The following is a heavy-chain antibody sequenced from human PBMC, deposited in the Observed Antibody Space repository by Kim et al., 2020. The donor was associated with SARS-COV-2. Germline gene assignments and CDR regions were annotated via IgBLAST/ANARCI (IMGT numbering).Heavy chain of an antibody. CDR2: ISRNSYYT. V-gene: IGHV3-11*06. CDR1: GFIFSDYY. CDR3: ATDLLGISIAAFDI. Sequence: GGSLRLSCAASGFIFSDYYMTWIRQAPGKGLEWVSYISRNSYYTNYADSVKGRFTISRDDAKNSLYLQMNSLRAEDTAVYYCATDLLGISIAAFDIGGLGTSVTVSS. D-gene: IGHD3-3*02. J-gene: IGHJ3*02.